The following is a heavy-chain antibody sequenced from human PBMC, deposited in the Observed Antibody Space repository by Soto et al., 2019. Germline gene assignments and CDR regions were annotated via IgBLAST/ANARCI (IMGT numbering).Heavy chain of an antibody. CDR2: ISYDGSNK. V-gene: IGHV3-30-3*01. D-gene: IGHD3-22*01. Sequence: GGSLRLSCAASGFTFSSYAMHWVRQAPGKGLEWVAVISYDGSNKYYADSVKGRFTISRDNSKNTLYLQMNSLRAEDTAVYYCARDSVPVYYDSSKPNYFDYWGQGTLVTVSS. CDR3: ARDSVPVYYDSSKPNYFDY. CDR1: GFTFSSYA. J-gene: IGHJ4*02.